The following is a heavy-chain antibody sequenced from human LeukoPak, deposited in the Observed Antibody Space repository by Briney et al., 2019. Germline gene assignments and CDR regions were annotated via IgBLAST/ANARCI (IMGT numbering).Heavy chain of an antibody. CDR2: ISSSSSYI. V-gene: IGHV3-21*01. CDR3: ARDPGGLYGSGWDYYFDS. Sequence: GGSLRLSCAASGFTFSSYSMNWVRQAPGKGLEWVSSISSSSSYIYYADSVKGRFTISRDNSKNILYLQMNSLRAEDTAVYYCARDPGGLYGSGWDYYFDSWGQGTLVTVSS. CDR1: GFTFSSYS. J-gene: IGHJ4*02. D-gene: IGHD6-19*01.